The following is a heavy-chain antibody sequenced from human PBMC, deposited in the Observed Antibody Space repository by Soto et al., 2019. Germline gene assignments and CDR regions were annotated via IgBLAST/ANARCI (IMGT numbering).Heavy chain of an antibody. CDR3: ARVVRGAEACFCA. CDR1: GFRFSSYA. Sequence: GGSLRLSCAASGFRFSSYAMSWVRQAPGKGFEWVSTVTGSGGSTFYADSVKGRLSISRDNSKNTLYLQMNSLRAEDTAVYYYARVVRGAEACFCAWGQGTLVSVSS. J-gene: IGHJ5*02. CDR2: VTGSGGST. D-gene: IGHD2-2*01. V-gene: IGHV3-23*01.